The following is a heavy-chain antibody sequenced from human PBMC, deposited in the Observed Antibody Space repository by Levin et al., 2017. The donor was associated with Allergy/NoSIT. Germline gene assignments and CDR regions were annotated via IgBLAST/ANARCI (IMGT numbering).Heavy chain of an antibody. CDR1: GFSLSTTRVG. D-gene: IGHD6-19*01. V-gene: IGHV2-5*02. CDR2: IYWDDDE. J-gene: IGHJ4*02. Sequence: SGPTLVKPTQTLTLTCTFSGFSLSTTRVGVGWIRPPPGKALEWLALIYWDDDERYSPSLRSRLTIAKDTSKNQVVLTVTNMDPVDTATYYCAHSRKYDSGWYFLDFWGQGTLVTVSS. CDR3: AHSRKYDSGWYFLDF.